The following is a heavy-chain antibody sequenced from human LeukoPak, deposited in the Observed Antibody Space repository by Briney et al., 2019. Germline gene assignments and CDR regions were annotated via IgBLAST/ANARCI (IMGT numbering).Heavy chain of an antibody. CDR3: ATSRTFDY. Sequence: GGSLRLSCAASGFTFSSYWMHWVRQSPGKGLVWVSGINSDGSSTSYADSMKGRFTISRDNAKNTVYLQMNSLRAEDTAVYHCATSRTFDYWGQGTLVTVSS. CDR2: INSDGSST. CDR1: GFTFSSYW. J-gene: IGHJ4*02. V-gene: IGHV3-74*01.